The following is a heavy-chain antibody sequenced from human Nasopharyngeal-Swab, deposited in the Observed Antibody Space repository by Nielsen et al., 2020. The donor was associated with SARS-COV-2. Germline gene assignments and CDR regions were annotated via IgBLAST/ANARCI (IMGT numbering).Heavy chain of an antibody. J-gene: IGHJ3*02. D-gene: IGHD2-2*01. CDR1: GYTLTELS. V-gene: IGHV1-69*13. Sequence: SVKVSCKVSGYTLTELSMHWVRQAPGQGLEWMGGIIPIFGTANYAQKFQGRVTITADESTSTAYMELSSLRSEDTAVYYCASTGYCSSTSCYPKTDAFDIWGQGTMVTVSS. CDR2: IIPIFGTA. CDR3: ASTGYCSSTSCYPKTDAFDI.